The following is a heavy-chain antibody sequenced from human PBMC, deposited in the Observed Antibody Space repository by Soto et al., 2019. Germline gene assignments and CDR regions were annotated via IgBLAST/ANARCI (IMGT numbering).Heavy chain of an antibody. CDR3: AKAFGAVAGTAP. V-gene: IGHV3-30*18. D-gene: IGHD6-19*01. J-gene: IGHJ5*02. CDR2: ISYDGSNK. CDR1: GFTFSSYG. Sequence: QVQLVESGGGVVQPGRSLRLSCAASGFTFSSYGMHWVRQAPGKGLEWVAVISYDGSNKYYADSVKGRFTISRDNSKNTLYLQMNSLRAEDTAVYYCAKAFGAVAGTAPWGQGTLVTVSS.